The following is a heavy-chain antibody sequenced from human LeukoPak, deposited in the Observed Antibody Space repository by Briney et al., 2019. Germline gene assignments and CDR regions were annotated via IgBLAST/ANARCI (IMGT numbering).Heavy chain of an antibody. CDR1: GFNFSNYG. D-gene: IGHD5-18*01. Sequence: GGSLRLSCEASGFNFSNYGMHWVRQAPGKGLEWVAFILYDGNNKYYADSVKGRLTISKDTSKNTLYMQMNSLRSEDTAVYYCAKSYKYGFDYWGQGTLVTVSS. CDR3: AKSYKYGFDY. J-gene: IGHJ4*02. V-gene: IGHV3-30*02. CDR2: ILYDGNNK.